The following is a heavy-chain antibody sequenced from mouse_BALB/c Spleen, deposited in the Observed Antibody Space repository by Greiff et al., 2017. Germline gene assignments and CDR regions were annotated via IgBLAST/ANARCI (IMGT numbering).Heavy chain of an antibody. CDR2: ISSGGSYT. CDR3: TRAYYRYDDYAMDY. V-gene: IGHV5-6-4*01. Sequence: EVQGVESGGGLVKPGGSLKLSCAASGFTFSSYTMSWVRQTPEKRLEWVATISSGGSYTYYPDSVKGRFTISRDNAKNTLYLQMSSLKSEDTAMYYCTRAYYRYDDYAMDYWGQGTSVTVSS. J-gene: IGHJ4*01. CDR1: GFTFSSYT. D-gene: IGHD2-14*01.